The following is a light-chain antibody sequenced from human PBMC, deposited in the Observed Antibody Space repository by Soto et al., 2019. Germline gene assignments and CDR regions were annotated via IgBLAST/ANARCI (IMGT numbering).Light chain of an antibody. CDR1: QDITNY. Sequence: DLQMTQSPSSLSASVGDRVTITCQASQDITNYLNWYQQKPGKAPKLLVYDASNLQTGVPSRFSGCGSGTDFTFTISSLQPEDIAAYYCQQYANLPPYTFGQGTKLEIK. CDR2: DAS. CDR3: QQYANLPPYT. J-gene: IGKJ2*01. V-gene: IGKV1-33*01.